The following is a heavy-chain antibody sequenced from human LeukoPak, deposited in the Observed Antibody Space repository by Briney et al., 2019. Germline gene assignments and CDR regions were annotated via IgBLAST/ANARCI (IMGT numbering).Heavy chain of an antibody. CDR3: ARFGGGATKDDRLDY. D-gene: IGHD3-16*01. CDR2: MNPNTGYT. Sequence: ASVKVSCKASGYIFTTYDINWVRLAPGQGLEWMAWMNPNTGYTGFAQKFQGRVTVSRNTDISTAYMELNSLRSEDTAVYYCARFGGGATKDDRLDYWGQGTLVTVSS. V-gene: IGHV1-8*02. CDR1: GYIFTTYD. J-gene: IGHJ4*02.